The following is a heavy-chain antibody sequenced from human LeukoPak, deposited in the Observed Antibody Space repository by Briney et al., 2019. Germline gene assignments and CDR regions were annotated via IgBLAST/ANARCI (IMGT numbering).Heavy chain of an antibody. CDR2: IWYDGSNK. D-gene: IGHD2-2*01. CDR1: GFTFSSYG. V-gene: IGHV3-33*06. J-gene: IGHJ6*03. CDR3: AKDPSYCSSTSCSGSMDV. Sequence: GGSLRLSCAASGFTFSSYGMHWVRQAPGKGLEWVADIWYDGSNKYYADSVKGRFTISRDNSKNTLYLQMNSQRAEDTAVYYCAKDPSYCSSTSCSGSMDVWGKGTTVTVSS.